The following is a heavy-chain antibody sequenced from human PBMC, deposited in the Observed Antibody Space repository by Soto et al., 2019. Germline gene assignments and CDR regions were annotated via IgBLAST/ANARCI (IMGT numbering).Heavy chain of an antibody. V-gene: IGHV3-7*01. CDR2: IHGDGGKI. CDR1: GFTFSNYA. Sequence: GGSLRLSCAASGFTFSNYAISWVRQAPGKGLEWVANIHGDGGKIYYVDSVKGRFTISRDNAKRSLYLQMNSLRAEDTAVYYCARDFYGGYTYGPGDYWGQGALVTVSS. D-gene: IGHD5-18*01. CDR3: ARDFYGGYTYGPGDY. J-gene: IGHJ4*02.